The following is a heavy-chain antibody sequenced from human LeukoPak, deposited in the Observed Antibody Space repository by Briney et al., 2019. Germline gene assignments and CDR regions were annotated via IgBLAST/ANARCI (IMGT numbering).Heavy chain of an antibody. CDR1: GFTFSSYA. V-gene: IGHV3-23*01. J-gene: IGHJ5*02. CDR2: ISYSGGNT. CDR3: AKGRGLDP. Sequence: GGSLRLSCAASGFTFSSYAMTWVRQAPGKGLEWVSGISYSGGNTYYADSVKGRFTIPRDNSKNTLYLKMNSLRAEDTAVFYWAKGRGLDPWGQGTLVTVSS.